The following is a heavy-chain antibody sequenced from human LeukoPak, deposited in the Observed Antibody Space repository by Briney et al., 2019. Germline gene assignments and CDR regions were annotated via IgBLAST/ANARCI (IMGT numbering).Heavy chain of an antibody. Sequence: SETLSLACTVSGGSISSYYWSWIRQPPGKGLEWIGYIYNTGEITDYSPSLKSRVTISVDTSKNQFSLRLNSVTTADTAVYYCARMGAIAGASANVDFWGQGTLVTVSS. J-gene: IGHJ4*02. CDR3: ARMGAIAGASANVDF. CDR2: IYNTGEIT. CDR1: GGSISSYY. V-gene: IGHV4-59*01. D-gene: IGHD4/OR15-4a*01.